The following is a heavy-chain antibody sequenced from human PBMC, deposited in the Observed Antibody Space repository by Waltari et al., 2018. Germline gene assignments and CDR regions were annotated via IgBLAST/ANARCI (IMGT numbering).Heavy chain of an antibody. V-gene: IGHV1-69*01. J-gene: IGHJ3*02. CDR1: GGTFSSYA. D-gene: IGHD1-26*01. CDR3: ARPGETGATVVDAFDI. Sequence: QVQLVQSGAEVKKPGSSVKVSCKASGGTFSSYAISWVRQAPGQGLEWMGGIIPIFGTAKYAQKVQGRVTITADESTSTAYMELSSLRSEDTAVYYCARPGETGATVVDAFDIWGQGTMVTVSS. CDR2: IIPIFGTA.